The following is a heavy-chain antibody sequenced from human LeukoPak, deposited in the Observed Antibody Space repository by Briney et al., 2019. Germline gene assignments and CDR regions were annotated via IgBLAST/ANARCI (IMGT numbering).Heavy chain of an antibody. J-gene: IGHJ4*02. CDR1: GGSISSYY. Sequence: SETLSLTCTVSGGSISSYYRSWIRQPPGKGLEWIGYIYYSGSTNYNPSLKSRVTISVDTSKNQFSLKLSAVTAADTAVYYCARASGHHYFDYWGQGTLVTVSP. CDR2: IYYSGST. CDR3: ARASGHHYFDY. V-gene: IGHV4-59*01.